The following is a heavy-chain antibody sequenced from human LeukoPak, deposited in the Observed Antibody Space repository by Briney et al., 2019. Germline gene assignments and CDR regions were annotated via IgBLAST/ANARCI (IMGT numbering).Heavy chain of an antibody. CDR3: ARGKVIQARDGYKIYHYYYMDV. CDR2: IYHSGST. D-gene: IGHD5-24*01. J-gene: IGHJ6*03. Sequence: SGTLSLTCAVSGGSISSSNWWSWVRQPPGKGLEWIGEIYHSGSTNYNPSLKSRVTMSVDTSKNQFSLKLTSVTAADTAVYYCARGKVIQARDGYKIYHYYYMDVWGKGTTVTVSS. V-gene: IGHV4-4*02. CDR1: GGSISSSNW.